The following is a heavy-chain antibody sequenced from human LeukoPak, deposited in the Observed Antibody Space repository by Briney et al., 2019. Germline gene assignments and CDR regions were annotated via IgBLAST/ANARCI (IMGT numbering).Heavy chain of an antibody. CDR3: ARDYGDYLY. J-gene: IGHJ4*02. D-gene: IGHD4-17*01. CDR1: GFTFSSYE. CDR2: ISSSGSTI. Sequence: PGGSLRLSCAASGFTFSSYEMNWVRQAPGKGLEWVSYISSSGSTIYYADSVKDRFTISRDNAKNSLYLQMNSLRAEDTAVYYCARDYGDYLYWGQGTLVTVSS. V-gene: IGHV3-48*03.